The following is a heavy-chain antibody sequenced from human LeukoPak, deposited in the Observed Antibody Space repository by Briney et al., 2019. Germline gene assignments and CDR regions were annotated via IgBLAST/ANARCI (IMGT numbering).Heavy chain of an antibody. V-gene: IGHV3-43D*03. CDR2: SSWIEGST. J-gene: IGHJ4*02. D-gene: IGHD1-26*01. Sequence: GGSLRLSCAVSGFSFDDYALHWVRQVPGKGLEWVASSSWIEGSTDYLDSVKGRFTISRDNSRNSLSLQMSSLRAEDSALYYCVRSRAASLGYFDLWGQGTLVIVSS. CDR3: VRSRAASLGYFDL. CDR1: GFSFDDYA.